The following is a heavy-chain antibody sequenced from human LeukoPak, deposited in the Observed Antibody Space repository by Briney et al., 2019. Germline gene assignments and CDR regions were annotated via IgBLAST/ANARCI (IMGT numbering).Heavy chain of an antibody. D-gene: IGHD3-22*01. J-gene: IGHJ4*02. CDR1: GGSISSGGYY. V-gene: IGHV4-31*03. CDR2: IYYSGST. CDR3: ASRPNSSGFDY. Sequence: SQTLSLTYTVSGGSISSGGYYWSWIRQHPGRGLEWIGYIYYSGSTYYHPSLKSRLTISVDTSKNQFSLKLSSLTAADTAVYYCASRPNSSGFDYWGQGTLVTVSS.